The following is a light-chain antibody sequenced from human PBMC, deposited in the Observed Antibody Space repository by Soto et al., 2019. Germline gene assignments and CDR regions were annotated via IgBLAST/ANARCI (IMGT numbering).Light chain of an antibody. Sequence: EIGMTQFPPTLSVSPGERATLSCRASQSVSSNLAWYQQKPGQAPRLLIYDASTRDTGIPARFSASGSGTEFTLTISSLQSEDFAVYYCQQYHNWPPEGSFGQGTKVDIK. CDR3: QQYHNWPPEGS. CDR2: DAS. V-gene: IGKV3-15*01. CDR1: QSVSSN. J-gene: IGKJ1*01.